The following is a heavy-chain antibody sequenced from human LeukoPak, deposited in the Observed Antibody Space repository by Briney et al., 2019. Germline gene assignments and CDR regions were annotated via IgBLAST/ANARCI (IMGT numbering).Heavy chain of an antibody. CDR2: ISGSGGTT. CDR3: AKDWKTWNQEFDA. D-gene: IGHD1-1*01. Sequence: GGSLRLSCAASGFIFSGYATTWVRQAPGKGLEWVSTISGSGGTTYYADSVRGRFTISRDNSGNTLYLQMNSLRAEDTAVYYCAKDWKTWNQEFDAWGQGTLVTVSS. V-gene: IGHV3-23*01. CDR1: GFIFSGYA. J-gene: IGHJ5*02.